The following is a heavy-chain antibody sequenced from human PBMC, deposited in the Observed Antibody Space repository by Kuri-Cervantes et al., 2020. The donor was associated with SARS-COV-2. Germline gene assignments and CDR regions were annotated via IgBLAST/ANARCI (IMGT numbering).Heavy chain of an antibody. CDR3: ARESNYSHYYGTEV. Sequence: SETLSLTCSVSGDSISPYYWSWIRQPPGKGLEWIGYIYYSGGTTYNPSLKSRVTISVDTSKNQFSLELDSVTAADTAVYYCARESNYSHYYGTEVWGQGTTVTVSS. J-gene: IGHJ6*02. CDR1: GDSISPYY. V-gene: IGHV4-59*01. CDR2: IYYSGGT.